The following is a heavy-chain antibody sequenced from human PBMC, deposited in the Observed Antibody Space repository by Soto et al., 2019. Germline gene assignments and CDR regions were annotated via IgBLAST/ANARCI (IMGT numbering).Heavy chain of an antibody. CDR3: AKRPSIAARLTYYFDY. J-gene: IGHJ4*02. Sequence: GGSLRLSCAASGFTFSSYAMSWVRQAPGKGLEWVSAISGSGGSTYYADSVKGRFTISRDNSKNTLYLQMNNLRAEDPAVYYCAKRPSIAARLTYYFDYWGQGTLVNGFS. D-gene: IGHD6-6*01. CDR2: ISGSGGST. CDR1: GFTFSSYA. V-gene: IGHV3-23*01.